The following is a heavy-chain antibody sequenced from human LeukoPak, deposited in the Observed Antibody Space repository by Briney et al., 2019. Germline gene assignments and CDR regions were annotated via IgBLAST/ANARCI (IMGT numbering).Heavy chain of an antibody. Sequence: SGTLSLTCAVSGGSISSSNWWSWVRQPPGKGLEWIGEIYHSGSTNYNPSLKSRVTISVDKSKNQFSLKLSSVTAADTAVYYCARVRGIMITFGGEGGPGYFDYWGQGTLVTVSS. CDR2: IYHSGST. J-gene: IGHJ4*02. CDR1: GGSISSSNW. D-gene: IGHD3-16*01. CDR3: ARVRGIMITFGGEGGPGYFDY. V-gene: IGHV4-4*02.